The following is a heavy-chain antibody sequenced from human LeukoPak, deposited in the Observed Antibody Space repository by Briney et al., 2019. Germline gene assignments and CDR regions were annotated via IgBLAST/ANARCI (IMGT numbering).Heavy chain of an antibody. CDR3: TTDGVQVWSPDYMDV. Sequence: GGSLRPSCAASGFTFTAYGMSGVGQAPGKGLGWVGNIKQEGRVKYTADPVRGRFTFSRDNAKKSLSRQRTALRAEDPAVFYCTTDGVQVWSPDYMDVWGKGTTVTVSS. CDR1: GFTFTAYG. J-gene: IGHJ6*03. V-gene: IGHV3-7*01. CDR2: IKQEGRVK. D-gene: IGHD5-18*01.